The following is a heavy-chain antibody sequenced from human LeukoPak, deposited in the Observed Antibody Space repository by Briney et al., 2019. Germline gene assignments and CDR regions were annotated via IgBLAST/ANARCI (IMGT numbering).Heavy chain of an antibody. Sequence: GGSLRLSCAASGFTFRSYNMNWVRQAPGKGLGWVSFISKTTTNIYYGDSVRGRFTISRDNAKNSIHLQMSSLRAEDSAVYYCVRGDGDLFDYWGQGTLVSVSS. V-gene: IGHV3-21*06. CDR3: VRGDGDLFDY. CDR1: GFTFRSYN. CDR2: ISKTTTNI. D-gene: IGHD4-17*01. J-gene: IGHJ4*02.